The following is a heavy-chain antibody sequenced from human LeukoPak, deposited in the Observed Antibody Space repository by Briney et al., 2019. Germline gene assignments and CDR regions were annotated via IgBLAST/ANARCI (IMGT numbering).Heavy chain of an antibody. CDR2: ISGSGGCT. CDR3: AKAQSKSYYYGSGSSPDYYYGMDV. V-gene: IGHV3-23*01. Sequence: GGSLRLSCAASGFTFSSYAMSWVRQAPGKGLEWVSAISGSGGCTYYADSVKGRFTISRDNSKNTLYLQMNSLRAEDTAVYYCAKAQSKSYYYGSGSSPDYYYGMDVWGQGTTVTVSS. CDR1: GFTFSSYA. J-gene: IGHJ6*02. D-gene: IGHD3-10*01.